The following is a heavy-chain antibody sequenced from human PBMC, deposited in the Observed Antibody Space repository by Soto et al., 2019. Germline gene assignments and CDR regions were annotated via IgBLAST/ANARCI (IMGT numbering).Heavy chain of an antibody. CDR2: INPNNGGT. J-gene: IGHJ4*02. CDR1: GYTFSDYY. CDR3: AKDAVIAAADTPGDY. V-gene: IGHV1-2*04. D-gene: IGHD6-13*01. Sequence: QVQLVQSGAEVKKPGASVKVSCKASGYTFSDYYMHWVRQAPGQGLEWMGWINPNNGGTNYAQKVQGWVTMTRDTSISTAYMELSRLRSDDTAVYYCAKDAVIAAADTPGDYWGQGTLVTVSS.